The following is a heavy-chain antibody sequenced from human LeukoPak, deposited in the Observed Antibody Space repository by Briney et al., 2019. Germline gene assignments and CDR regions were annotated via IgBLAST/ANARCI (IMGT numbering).Heavy chain of an antibody. Sequence: ASVKVSCKASGYMFTTYALHWVRRAPGQRLEWMGWINPGNGHTRYSQKLQGRVTITRDTSASTVDMELSSLRSEDTAVYYCARDTGDSGYLAYWGQGTLVTVPS. J-gene: IGHJ4*02. CDR2: INPGNGHT. CDR1: GYMFTTYA. CDR3: ARDTGDSGYLAY. D-gene: IGHD3-22*01. V-gene: IGHV1-3*01.